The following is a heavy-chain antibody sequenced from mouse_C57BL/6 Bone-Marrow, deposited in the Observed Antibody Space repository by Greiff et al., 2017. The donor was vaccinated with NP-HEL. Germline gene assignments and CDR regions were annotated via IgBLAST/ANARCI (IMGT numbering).Heavy chain of an antibody. CDR1: GYTFTSYW. D-gene: IGHD1-1*01. V-gene: IGHV1-7*01. Sequence: VQLQQSGAELAKPGASVKLSCKASGYTFTSYWMHWVKQRPGQGLEWIGYINPSSGYTKYNQKFKDKATLTADKSSSTAYMQLSSLTYVDSAVYYCGYGSSYGYWYFDVWGTGTTVTVSS. CDR2: INPSSGYT. CDR3: GYGSSYGYWYFDV. J-gene: IGHJ1*03.